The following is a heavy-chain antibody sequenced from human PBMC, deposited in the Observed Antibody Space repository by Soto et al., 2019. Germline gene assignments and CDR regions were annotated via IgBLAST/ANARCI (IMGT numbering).Heavy chain of an antibody. CDR1: GFTFSSYA. Sequence: SLRLSWAASGFTFSSYAMHWVRQDPGTGLEWVAVISYDGSNKYYADSVKGRFTISRDNSKNPLYLQMNSLRAEDTAVYYCARGDLTIFGVFRYSLDPWGQGTLVTVSS. CDR3: ARGDLTIFGVFRYSLDP. V-gene: IGHV3-30-3*01. D-gene: IGHD3-3*01. CDR2: ISYDGSNK. J-gene: IGHJ5*02.